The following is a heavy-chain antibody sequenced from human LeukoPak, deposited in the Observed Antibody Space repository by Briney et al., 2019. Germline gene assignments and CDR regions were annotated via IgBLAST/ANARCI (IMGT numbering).Heavy chain of an antibody. CDR2: IYSGGST. Sequence: PSQTLSLTCNVSGASMSSDGYYWNWIRQPAGKGLEWIGRIYSGGSTTYNTSLKSRVTLSVDTSKNRLSLKLSYVTAADTAVYYCASAGHCANGVCRNWFGPWGEGILVTVSS. CDR1: GASMSSDGYY. V-gene: IGHV4-61*02. CDR3: ASAGHCANGVCRNWFGP. D-gene: IGHD2-8*01. J-gene: IGHJ5*02.